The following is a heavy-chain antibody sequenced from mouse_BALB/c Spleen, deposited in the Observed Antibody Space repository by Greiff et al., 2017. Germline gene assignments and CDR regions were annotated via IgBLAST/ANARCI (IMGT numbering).Heavy chain of an antibody. CDR2: INPSTGYT. V-gene: IGHV1-7*01. CDR3: ARSGDYDVLFAY. J-gene: IGHJ3*01. CDR1: GYTFTSYW. Sequence: QVQLQQSGAELAKPGASVKMSCKASGYTFTSYWMHWVKQRPGQGLEWIGYINPSTGYTEYNQKFKDKATLTADKSSSTAYMQLSSLTSEDSAVYYCARSGDYDVLFAYWGQGTVVTVSA. D-gene: IGHD2-4*01.